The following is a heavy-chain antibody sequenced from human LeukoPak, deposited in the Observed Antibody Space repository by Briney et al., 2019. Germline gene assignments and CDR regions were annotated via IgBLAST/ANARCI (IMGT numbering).Heavy chain of an antibody. D-gene: IGHD2-15*01. CDR3: ARDSGRDY. J-gene: IGHJ4*02. V-gene: IGHV3-30*04. Sequence: GRSLRLSCAASGFTFSSYAMHWVRQAPGKGLEWVAVISYDGSNKYYADSVKGRFTISRDNSKNTLYLQMNSLRAEDTAVYYCARDSGRDYWGQGTLVTVSS. CDR2: ISYDGSNK. CDR1: GFTFSSYA.